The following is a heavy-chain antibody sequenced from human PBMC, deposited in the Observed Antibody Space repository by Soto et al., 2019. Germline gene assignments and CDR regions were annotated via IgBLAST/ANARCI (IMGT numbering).Heavy chain of an antibody. CDR3: AKVNEDNWFDP. J-gene: IGHJ5*02. D-gene: IGHD1-1*01. CDR1: GFTFSSYA. Sequence: EVQLLESGGGLVQPGGSLRLSCAASGFTFSSYAMSWVRQAPGKGLEWVSAISGSGGSTYYADSVKDRFTISRDNSKNTLYQQMNSLRAEDPAVYYCAKVNEDNWFDPWGQRTLVTVSS. CDR2: ISGSGGST. V-gene: IGHV3-23*01.